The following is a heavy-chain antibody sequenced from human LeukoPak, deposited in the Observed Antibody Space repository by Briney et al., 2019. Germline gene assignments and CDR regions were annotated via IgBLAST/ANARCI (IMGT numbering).Heavy chain of an antibody. J-gene: IGHJ4*02. CDR1: GGSISSSSYY. CDR2: IYYSGST. Sequence: SETLSLTCTVSGGSISSSSYYWGWIRQPPGKGLEWIGSIYYSGSTYYNPSLKSRVTISADTSKNHLSLRLSSVTAADTAVYYCARRNLKYYFGSRRFFGYWGQGTLVTVSS. V-gene: IGHV4-39*02. D-gene: IGHD3-10*01. CDR3: ARRNLKYYFGSRRFFGY.